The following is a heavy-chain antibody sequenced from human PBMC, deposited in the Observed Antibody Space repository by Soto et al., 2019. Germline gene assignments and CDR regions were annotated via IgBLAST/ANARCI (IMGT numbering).Heavy chain of an antibody. CDR3: ATDSGGPPLNRFDS. Sequence: SETLSLTCTVSGGSLREFGHFWTWIRQRPGRGLEWIGYSTYTGVTYYSPSLQSRISISVDTSKNQFSLTLNSVTAADTAVYYCATDSGGPPLNRFDSWGQGTLVTVSS. CDR1: GGSLREFGHF. J-gene: IGHJ5*01. V-gene: IGHV4-31*03. CDR2: STYTGVT. D-gene: IGHD3-16*01.